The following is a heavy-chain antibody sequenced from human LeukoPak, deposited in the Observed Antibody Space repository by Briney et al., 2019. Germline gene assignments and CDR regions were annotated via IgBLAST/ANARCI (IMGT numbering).Heavy chain of an antibody. J-gene: IGHJ4*02. V-gene: IGHV1-69*05. CDR3: ARDQSDLYYDSGGYGY. CDR2: IIPIFGTA. Sequence: GSSVKVSCKASGGTFSSYAISWVRQAPGQGLEWMGRIIPIFGTANYAQKFQGRVTITTDESTSTAYMELSSLRSEDTAVYYCARDQSDLYYDSGGYGYWGQGTLVTVSS. D-gene: IGHD3-22*01. CDR1: GGTFSSYA.